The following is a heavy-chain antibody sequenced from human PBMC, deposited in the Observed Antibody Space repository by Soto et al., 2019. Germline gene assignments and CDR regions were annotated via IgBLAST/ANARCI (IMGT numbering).Heavy chain of an antibody. D-gene: IGHD5-12*01. J-gene: IGHJ4*01. Sequence: SVKGRFTISRDNGKNSLYLQMDSLRDEDTAVYYCARDGKRGYDCDYWSHRTLVTVS. CDR3: ARDGKRGYDCDY. V-gene: IGHV3-48*02.